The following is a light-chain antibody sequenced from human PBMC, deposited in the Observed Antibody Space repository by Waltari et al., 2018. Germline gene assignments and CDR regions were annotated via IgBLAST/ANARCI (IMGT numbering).Light chain of an antibody. CDR2: SNN. CDR1: SSNIGRNT. Sequence: QSVLTQPPSASGPPGQRVTISCSGSSSNIGRNTVNWYQQLPGTAPKLLIYSNNQRPSGVPDRFSGSKSGTSASLAISGLQSEDEADYYCAAWDDSLNAWVFGGGTKLTVL. J-gene: IGLJ3*02. CDR3: AAWDDSLNAWV. V-gene: IGLV1-44*01.